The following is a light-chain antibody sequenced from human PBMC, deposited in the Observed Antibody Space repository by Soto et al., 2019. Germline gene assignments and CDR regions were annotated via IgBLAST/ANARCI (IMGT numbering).Light chain of an antibody. CDR2: FAS. CDR3: QQHSNLPYT. V-gene: IGKV3-20*01. J-gene: IGKJ2*01. CDR1: QNINTK. Sequence: EIVLTQSPGTLSLSPGERATLSCRASQNINTKLAWHQQKPGQAPRLLMYFASTRVTGIPDRFSGGGSGTDFTLTISRLEPEDFAVYYCQQHSNLPYTFGQGTKLAI.